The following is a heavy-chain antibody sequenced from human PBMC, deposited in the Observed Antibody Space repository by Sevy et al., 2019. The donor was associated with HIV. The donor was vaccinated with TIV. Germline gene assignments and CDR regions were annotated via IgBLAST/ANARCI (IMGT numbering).Heavy chain of an antibody. D-gene: IGHD3-10*01. Sequence: GGSLRLSCAASGFTVSSNYMSWVRQAPGKGLEWVSVIYSGGSTYYADSVKGRFTISRDNSKNTLYLQMNSLRAEDTAVYYCARDLSVVRGYSPANKSDYWGQGTLVTVSS. J-gene: IGHJ4*02. CDR2: IYSGGST. CDR1: GFTVSSNY. CDR3: ARDLSVVRGYSPANKSDY. V-gene: IGHV3-66*02.